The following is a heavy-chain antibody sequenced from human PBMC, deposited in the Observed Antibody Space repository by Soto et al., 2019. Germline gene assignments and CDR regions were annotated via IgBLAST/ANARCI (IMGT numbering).Heavy chain of an antibody. D-gene: IGHD3-22*01. CDR3: ARDKGDSSGYYARGYFDY. CDR1: GYSISSGYY. V-gene: IGHV4-38-2*02. Sequence: ASETLSLTCAVSGYSISSGYYWGWIRQPPGKGLEWIGSIYHSGSTYYNPSLKSRVTISVDTSKNQFSLKLSSVTAADTAVYYWARDKGDSSGYYARGYFDYWGQGTLVTVSS. CDR2: IYHSGST. J-gene: IGHJ4*02.